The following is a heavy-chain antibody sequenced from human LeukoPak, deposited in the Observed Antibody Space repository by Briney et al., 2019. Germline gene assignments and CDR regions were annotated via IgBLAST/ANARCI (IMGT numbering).Heavy chain of an antibody. D-gene: IGHD4-11*01. CDR2: IYPGDSDT. CDR1: GYSFTSYW. J-gene: IGHJ3*02. V-gene: IGHV5-51*01. CDR3: ARQKDYGNYERYAFDI. Sequence: GESLKISCKGSGYSFTSYWIGWVRQMRGKGLEWMGIIYPGDSDTRYSPSFQGQVTISADKSISTAYLQWNSLKASDTAMYYCARQKDYGNYERYAFDIWGQGTMVTVSS.